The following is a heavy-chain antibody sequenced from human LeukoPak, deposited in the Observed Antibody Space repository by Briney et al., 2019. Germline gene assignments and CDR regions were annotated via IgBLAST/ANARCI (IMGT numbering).Heavy chain of an antibody. Sequence: GGSLRLSCAASGFTFSSYSMNWVRQAPGKGLEWVSYISSSSSTIYYADSVKGRFTISRDNAKNSLYLQMNSLRAEDTAIYYCARDNSVDDNAWWFDPWGQGTLVTVSS. V-gene: IGHV3-48*01. CDR2: ISSSSSTI. J-gene: IGHJ5*02. CDR1: GFTFSSYS. D-gene: IGHD3-22*01. CDR3: ARDNSVDDNAWWFDP.